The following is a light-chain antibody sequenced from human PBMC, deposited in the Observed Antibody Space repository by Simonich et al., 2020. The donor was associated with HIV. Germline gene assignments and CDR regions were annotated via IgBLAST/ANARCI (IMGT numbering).Light chain of an antibody. CDR1: QSISIY. CDR3: QQNDKTPWT. V-gene: IGKV1-39*01. Sequence: DIQMTQSPSSLSASVGDRVTITCRASQSISIYLNWYQQKPGKAPKLLIYTASSLQSGVPSRFTGSGSGTDFTLTITSLQPEDFATYYCQQNDKTPWTFGQGTKVEIK. J-gene: IGKJ1*01. CDR2: TAS.